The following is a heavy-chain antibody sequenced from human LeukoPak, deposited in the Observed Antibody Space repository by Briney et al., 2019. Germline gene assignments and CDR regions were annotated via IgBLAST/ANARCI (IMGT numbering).Heavy chain of an antibody. Sequence: RASETLSLTCTVSGGSISSAYYWGWIRQPPGKGLEWIGTMYHSGSTNYNPSLKSRVTISVDTSKNQFSLKLSSVTAADTAVYFCARGFRGDNFDYWGQGTLVTVSS. D-gene: IGHD7-27*01. CDR2: MYHSGST. CDR3: ARGFRGDNFDY. CDR1: GGSISSAYY. J-gene: IGHJ4*02. V-gene: IGHV4-38-2*02.